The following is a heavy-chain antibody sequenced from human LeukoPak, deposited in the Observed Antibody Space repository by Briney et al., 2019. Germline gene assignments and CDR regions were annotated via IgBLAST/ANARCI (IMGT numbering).Heavy chain of an antibody. Sequence: GGSLRLSCAASGFTFSSYAMSRVRQAPGKGLEWVSAISGSGGSTYYADSVKGRFTISRDNSKNTLYLQMNSLRAEDTAVYYCAKEGGRDYYYGMDVWGQGTTVTVSS. CDR2: ISGSGGST. J-gene: IGHJ6*02. D-gene: IGHD3-16*01. CDR1: GFTFSSYA. V-gene: IGHV3-23*01. CDR3: AKEGGRDYYYGMDV.